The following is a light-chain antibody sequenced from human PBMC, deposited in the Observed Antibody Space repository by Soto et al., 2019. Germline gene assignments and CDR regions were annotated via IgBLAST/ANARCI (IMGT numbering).Light chain of an antibody. J-gene: IGKJ1*01. CDR1: RSVDTD. Sequence: EILMTQSPATLSVSPPDIATLYFMVSRSVDTDLAWYQQKPGQAPRLLVFATSARATGVPDRFRGSRSGTDFTLTISSLQPEDSATYYCHQYYNRPPWTFGQGTKVDIK. V-gene: IGKV3-15*01. CDR2: ATS. CDR3: HQYYNRPPWT.